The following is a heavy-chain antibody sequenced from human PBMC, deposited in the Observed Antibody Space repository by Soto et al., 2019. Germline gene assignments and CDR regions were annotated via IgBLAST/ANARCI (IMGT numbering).Heavy chain of an antibody. CDR3: ARDSTLGLLWFGETWFDP. Sequence: GASVKVSCKASGYTFTSYAMNWVLQAPGQGLEWMGWINTNTGNPTYAQGFTGRFVFSLDTSVSTAYLQICSLKAEDTAVYYCARDSTLGLLWFGETWFDPWGQGTLVTVSS. V-gene: IGHV7-4-1*01. J-gene: IGHJ5*02. CDR1: GYTFTSYA. D-gene: IGHD3-10*01. CDR2: INTNTGNP.